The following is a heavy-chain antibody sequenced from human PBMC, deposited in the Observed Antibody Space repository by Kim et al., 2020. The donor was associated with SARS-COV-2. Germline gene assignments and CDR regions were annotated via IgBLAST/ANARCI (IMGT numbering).Heavy chain of an antibody. Sequence: DSVKVSCKVSGYTLTELSMHWVRQAPGKGLEWMGGFDPEDGETIYAQKFQGRVTMTEDTSTDTAYMELSSLRSEDTAVYYSATSFPRPNSFGAFDIWGQGTMVTVSS. CDR1: GYTLTELS. CDR2: FDPEDGET. J-gene: IGHJ3*02. D-gene: IGHD5-18*01. V-gene: IGHV1-24*01. CDR3: ATSFPRPNSFGAFDI.